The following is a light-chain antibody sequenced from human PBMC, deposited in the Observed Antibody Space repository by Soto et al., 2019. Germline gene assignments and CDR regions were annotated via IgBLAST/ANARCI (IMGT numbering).Light chain of an antibody. J-gene: IGKJ1*01. V-gene: IGKV3-11*01. CDR1: HTVGSY. Sequence: EIVLTQSPATLSLSPGERATLSCRASHTVGSYLAWFQQTPGQAPRLLIYDTSNRAAGIPDRFSGSGPGTDFTLTISSLEIEDVAVYYCQHYYSTPSTFGQGTKVEIK. CDR2: DTS. CDR3: QHYYSTPST.